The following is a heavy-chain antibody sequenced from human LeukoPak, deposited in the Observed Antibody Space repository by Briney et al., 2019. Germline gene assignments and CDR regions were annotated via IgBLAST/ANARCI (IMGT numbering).Heavy chain of an antibody. V-gene: IGHV4-59*12. J-gene: IGHJ4*02. CDR3: ARDHVVVPAAKGDGFYYFDY. CDR2: IYYSGST. Sequence: SETLSLTCTVSGGSISSYYWSWIRQPPGKGLEWIGYIYYSGSTNYNPSLKSRVTISVDTSKNQFSLKLSSVTAADTAVYYCARDHVVVPAAKGDGFYYFDYWGQGTLVTVSS. D-gene: IGHD2-2*01. CDR1: GGSISSYY.